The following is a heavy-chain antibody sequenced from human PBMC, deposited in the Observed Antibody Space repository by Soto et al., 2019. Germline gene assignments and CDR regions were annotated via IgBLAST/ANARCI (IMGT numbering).Heavy chain of an antibody. CDR3: ARGGYSSSWYPYYHYGMDV. J-gene: IGHJ6*02. Sequence: PGGSLRLSCAASGFTFSSYWMSWVRQAPGKGLEWVANIKQDGSEKYYVDSVKGRFTISRDNAKNSLYLQMNSLRAEDTAVYYCARGGYSSSWYPYYHYGMDVWGQGTTVTVSS. V-gene: IGHV3-7*03. CDR2: IKQDGSEK. D-gene: IGHD6-13*01. CDR1: GFTFSSYW.